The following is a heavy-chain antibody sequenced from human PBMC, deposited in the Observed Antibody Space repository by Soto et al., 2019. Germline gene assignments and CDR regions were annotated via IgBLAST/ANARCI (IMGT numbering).Heavy chain of an antibody. Sequence: GXSVKVSCKASGYTFTGYHIHWVRQAPGQGLEWMGWINTNSGATNYAQNFQGWVTMTRDTSTNTAYVQLSRLTSDDTAVYYCARWVGASNWFDPWGQGTLVTVSS. V-gene: IGHV1-2*04. D-gene: IGHD1-26*01. CDR2: INTNSGAT. J-gene: IGHJ5*02. CDR3: ARWVGASNWFDP. CDR1: GYTFTGYH.